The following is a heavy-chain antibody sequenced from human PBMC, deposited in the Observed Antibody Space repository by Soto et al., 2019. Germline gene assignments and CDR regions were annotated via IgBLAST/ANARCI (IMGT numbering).Heavy chain of an antibody. V-gene: IGHV3-48*02. CDR3: ARENNYRDSSGFYSGYFDY. D-gene: IGHD3-22*01. CDR1: GLTLSRYN. Sequence: ESGGGLVQPGGSLRLSCVASGLTLSRYNMNWVRQAPGRGLEWVSYISPSSNSIYYADSVKGRFTISRDNAKNSLYLQMNSLRDEDTAVYYCARENNYRDSSGFYSGYFDYWGQGALVTVSS. J-gene: IGHJ4*02. CDR2: ISPSSNSI.